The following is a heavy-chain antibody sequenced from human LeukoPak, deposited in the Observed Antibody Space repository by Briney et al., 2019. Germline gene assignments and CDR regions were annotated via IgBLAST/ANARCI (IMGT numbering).Heavy chain of an antibody. CDR1: GYTFTSYA. CDR3: ARLMVRGVIIQGFDY. Sequence: ASVKVSCKASGYTFTSYAMHWVRQAPGQRLEWMGWINAGNGNTKYSQKFQDRVTITRDTSASTAYMELSSLRSEDTAVYYCARLMVRGVIIQGFDYWGQGTLATVSS. D-gene: IGHD3-10*01. V-gene: IGHV1-3*01. J-gene: IGHJ4*02. CDR2: INAGNGNT.